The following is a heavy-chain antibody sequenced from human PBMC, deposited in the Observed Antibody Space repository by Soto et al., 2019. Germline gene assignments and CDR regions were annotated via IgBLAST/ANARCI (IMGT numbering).Heavy chain of an antibody. CDR2: INHSGST. CDR3: ARAPYTRHGPVGVRYPRYYFDY. V-gene: IGHV4-34*01. D-gene: IGHD2-2*02. CDR1: GGSFSGYY. J-gene: IGHJ4*02. Sequence: QVQLQQWGAGLLKPSETLSLTCAVYGGSFSGYYWSWIRQPPGKGLEWIGEINHSGSTNYNPSPKRRVTISVDTSKNQFSLKLRSVTAADTAVYYCARAPYTRHGPVGVRYPRYYFDYWGQGTLVTVSS.